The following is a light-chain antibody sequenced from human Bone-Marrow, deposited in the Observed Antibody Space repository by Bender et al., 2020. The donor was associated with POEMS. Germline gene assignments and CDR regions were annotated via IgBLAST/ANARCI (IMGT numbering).Light chain of an antibody. V-gene: IGLV2-23*01. CDR3: CSYAGDSTCDVV. CDR2: EGN. CDR1: SSNIGRNYNL. J-gene: IGLJ2*01. Sequence: QSALTQPASVSGSPGQSITISCIGTSSNIGRNYNLVSWYQQYPDKAPKLKIYEGNERPSGVSNRFSGSKSGNTASLTISGLQPEDEADYYCCSYAGDSTCDVVFGGGTKLTVL.